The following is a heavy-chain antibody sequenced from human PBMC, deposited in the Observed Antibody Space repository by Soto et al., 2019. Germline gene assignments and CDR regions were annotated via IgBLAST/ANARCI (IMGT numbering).Heavy chain of an antibody. D-gene: IGHD2-21*02. CDR1: GDSISSRSYY. J-gene: IGHJ4*02. Sequence: PSETLSLTCTVTGDSISSRSYYWGWIRQPPGKGLEWIGSIYYSGSTYNNPSLRSRVSMSIDTSKDQFSLKLKSLTAADTALYFCARQRTSVVTQVYFDVWGQGSLVTVSS. V-gene: IGHV4-39*01. CDR3: ARQRTSVVTQVYFDV. CDR2: IYYSGST.